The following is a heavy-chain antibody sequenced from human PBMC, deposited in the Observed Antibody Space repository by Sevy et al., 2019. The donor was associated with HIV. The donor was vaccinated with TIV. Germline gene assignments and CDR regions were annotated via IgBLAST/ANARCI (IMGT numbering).Heavy chain of an antibody. D-gene: IGHD2-8*01. J-gene: IGHJ4*01. CDR3: ARDRCTDGVCFRSGYFDY. V-gene: IGHV3-7*01. Sequence: GGSLRLSCAASGFSYSNYWMSWVRQAPGKGLEWVANIKRDGSEKYYVASVKGRFTISRDNSKNTVYLQMTRLRTEDTAVYYCARDRCTDGVCFRSGYFDYWGQGTLVTVSS. CDR2: IKRDGSEK. CDR1: GFSYSNYW.